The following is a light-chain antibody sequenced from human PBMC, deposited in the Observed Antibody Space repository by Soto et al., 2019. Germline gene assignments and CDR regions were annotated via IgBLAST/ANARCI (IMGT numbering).Light chain of an antibody. J-gene: IGKJ4*01. V-gene: IGKV1-33*01. CDR3: QLIDNLHLT. CDR2: DAT. CDR1: QDIGKF. Sequence: DIQMTQSPSSLAASVGDRVTIHCQASQDIGKFLNWYQQKPGKPPKLLIYDATILETRIPSRFRGSGSGTDFTLTISGLQPEDFAVYYCQLIDNLHLTFGGGTKVDIK.